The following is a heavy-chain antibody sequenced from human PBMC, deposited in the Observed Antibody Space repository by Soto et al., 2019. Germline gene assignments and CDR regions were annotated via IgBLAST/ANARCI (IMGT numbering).Heavy chain of an antibody. D-gene: IGHD1-1*01. CDR3: AKEVMDWNDGQAAFDI. CDR1: GFTFSSYG. J-gene: IGHJ3*02. V-gene: IGHV3-30*18. Sequence: QVQLVESGGGVVQPGRSLRLSCAASGFTFSSYGMHWVRQAPGKGLEWVAVISYDGSNKYYADSVKGRFTISRDNSKNTLYLQMNSLRAEDTAVYYCAKEVMDWNDGQAAFDIWGQGTMVTVSS. CDR2: ISYDGSNK.